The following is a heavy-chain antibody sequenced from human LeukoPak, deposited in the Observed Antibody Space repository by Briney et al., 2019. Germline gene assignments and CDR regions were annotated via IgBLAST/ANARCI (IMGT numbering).Heavy chain of an antibody. CDR3: ARHGPMVRGVLLHRFDY. Sequence: PGGSLRLSCAASGFTFSSYSMNWVRQAPGKGLEWVSSISSSSSYIYYADSVKGRFTISRDNAKNSLYLQMNSLRAEDTAVYYCARHGPMVRGVLLHRFDYWGQGTLVTVSS. CDR2: ISSSSSYI. CDR1: GFTFSSYS. D-gene: IGHD3-10*01. J-gene: IGHJ4*02. V-gene: IGHV3-21*01.